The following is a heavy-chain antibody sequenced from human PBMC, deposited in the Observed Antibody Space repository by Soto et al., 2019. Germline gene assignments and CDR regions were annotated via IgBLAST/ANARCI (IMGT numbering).Heavy chain of an antibody. CDR2: IYYSGST. CDR3: ARFWCYRDRLYYYYGVDV. CDR1: GGSISSNNYF. V-gene: IGHV4-39*01. D-gene: IGHD2-15*01. Sequence: SETLSLTCTVSGGSISSNNYFWGWIRQPPGKGLEWIGSIYYSGSTYYNPSLKSRVTISVETSKKQFSLKLSSVTAADTAVYYCARFWCYRDRLYYYYGVDVWGQGTTVT. J-gene: IGHJ6*02.